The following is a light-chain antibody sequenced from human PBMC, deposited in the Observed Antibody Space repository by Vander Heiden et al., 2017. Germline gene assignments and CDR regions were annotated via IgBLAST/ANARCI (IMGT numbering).Light chain of an antibody. CDR1: QSVSSY. Sequence: EIVLTQCPATLSLSPGERATLSCRVSQSVSSYLAWYQQKPGQAPRLLIYDASNRATGIPARFSGSGSGTDFTLTISSLEPEDFAVYYCQQRSNWSLTFGGGTKVEIK. V-gene: IGKV3-11*01. J-gene: IGKJ4*01. CDR3: QQRSNWSLT. CDR2: DAS.